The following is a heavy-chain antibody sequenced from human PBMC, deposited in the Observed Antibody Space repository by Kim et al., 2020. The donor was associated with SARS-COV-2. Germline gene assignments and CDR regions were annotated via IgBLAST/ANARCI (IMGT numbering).Heavy chain of an antibody. CDR1: GFTFSSYN. Sequence: GGSLRLSCAASGFTFSSYNMNWVRQAPGKGLEWVSSISTSSSYIYYADSVRGRFTISRDNAKNSLYLQMNSLRAEDTAVYYCARSGVGQNAFDIWGQGTMVTVSS. CDR3: ARSGVGQNAFDI. J-gene: IGHJ3*02. D-gene: IGHD1-26*01. CDR2: ISTSSSYI. V-gene: IGHV3-21*01.